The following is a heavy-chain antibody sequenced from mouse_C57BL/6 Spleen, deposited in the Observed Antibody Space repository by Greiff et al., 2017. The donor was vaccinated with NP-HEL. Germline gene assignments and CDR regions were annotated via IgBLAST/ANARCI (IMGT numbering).Heavy chain of an antibody. Sequence: EVQGVESGGGLVKPGGSLKLSCAASGFTFSDYGMHWVRQAPEKGLEWVAYISSGSSTIYYADTVKGRFTISRDNAKNTLFLQMTSLRSEDTAMYYCARGDYYGSSYPGYFDDWGQGTTLTVSS. D-gene: IGHD1-1*01. CDR2: ISSGSSTI. V-gene: IGHV5-17*01. CDR3: ARGDYYGSSYPGYFDD. CDR1: GFTFSDYG. J-gene: IGHJ2*01.